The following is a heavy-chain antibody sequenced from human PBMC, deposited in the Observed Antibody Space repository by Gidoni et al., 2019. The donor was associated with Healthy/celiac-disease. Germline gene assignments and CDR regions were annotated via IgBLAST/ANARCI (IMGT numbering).Heavy chain of an antibody. D-gene: IGHD6-19*01. CDR1: GGSSIGYY. Sequence: QVQLQPWGAGLLKPSETLSPTCPVYGGSSIGYYWSWIRQPPGKGLEWIGEINHSGSTNYNPSLKSRVTISVDTSKNQFSLKLSSVTAADTAVYYCARGQWLEGLLRGGNDYWGQGTLVTVSS. CDR3: ARGQWLEGLLRGGNDY. CDR2: INHSGST. J-gene: IGHJ4*02. V-gene: IGHV4-34*01.